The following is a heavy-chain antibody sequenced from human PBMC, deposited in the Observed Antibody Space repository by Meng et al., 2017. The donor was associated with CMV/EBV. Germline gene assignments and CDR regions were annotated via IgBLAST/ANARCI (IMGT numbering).Heavy chain of an antibody. V-gene: IGHV3-74*01. D-gene: IGHD3-3*01. CDR3: ASNYDLNYYYYYGMDV. Sequence: GSLRLSCAASGFTFSSYWMHWVRQAPGKGLVWVSRINSDGSSTSYADSVKGRFTISRDNAKNTLYLQMNSLRAEDTAVYYCASNYDLNYYYYYGMDVWGQGTTVPSP. J-gene: IGHJ6*02. CDR2: INSDGSST. CDR1: GFTFSSYW.